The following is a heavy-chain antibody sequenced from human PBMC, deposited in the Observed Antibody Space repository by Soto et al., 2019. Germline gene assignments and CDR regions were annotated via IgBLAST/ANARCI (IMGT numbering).Heavy chain of an antibody. J-gene: IGHJ6*02. CDR3: ARVITMIVVVIGTEYYYYGMDV. CDR2: IYYSGST. CDR1: GGSISSGGYY. Sequence: SETLSLTCTVSGGSISSGGYYWSWIRQHPGKGLEWIGYIYYSGSTYYNPSLKSRVTISVDTSKNQFSLKLSSVTAADTAVYYCARVITMIVVVIGTEYYYYGMDVWGQGTTVT. V-gene: IGHV4-31*03. D-gene: IGHD3-22*01.